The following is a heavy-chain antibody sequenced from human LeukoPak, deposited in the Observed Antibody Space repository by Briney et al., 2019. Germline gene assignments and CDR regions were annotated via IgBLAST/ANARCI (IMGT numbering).Heavy chain of an antibody. CDR2: IKPDGTLK. J-gene: IGHJ4*02. CDR1: GFVLSDYG. Sequence: GGPLRLSCAASGFVLSDYGMHWVRQAPGKGLEWVANIKPDGTLKQYAQSVKGRFTISRDNTRNSLDLQMGSLRVEDTAVYYCASGSHCDFWGQGTLVTVSS. V-gene: IGHV3-7*01. CDR3: ASGSHCDF.